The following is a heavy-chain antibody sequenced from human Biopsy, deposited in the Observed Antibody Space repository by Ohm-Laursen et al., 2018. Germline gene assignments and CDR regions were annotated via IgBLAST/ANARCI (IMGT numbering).Heavy chain of an antibody. D-gene: IGHD6-19*01. V-gene: IGHV1-46*01. CDR2: INPSGSTT. CDR1: GYSFTNYY. J-gene: IGHJ4*02. Sequence: ASVKVSCKASGYSFTNYYMHWVRQAPGQGLEWMGMINPSGSTTSYPQIFQGRVTMTRDTSKSTVYMELSSLRSADTAVYFCARNTGWYGDLYYFDYWGQGTLVTVSS. CDR3: ARNTGWYGDLYYFDY.